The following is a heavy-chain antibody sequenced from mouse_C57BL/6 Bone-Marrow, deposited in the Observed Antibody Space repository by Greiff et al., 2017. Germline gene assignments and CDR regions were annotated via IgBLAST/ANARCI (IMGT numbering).Heavy chain of an antibody. V-gene: IGHV1-82*01. J-gene: IGHJ2*01. CDR2: IYPGDGDT. D-gene: IGHD1-1*01. Sequence: QVQLQQSGPELVKPGASVKISCKASGYAFSSSWMNWVKQRPGKGLEWIGRIYPGDGDTNYNGKFKGKATLTADESSSTAYMQLSSLTSEDSAVYFCARRLFITRYYFDYWGQGTTLTVSS. CDR1: GYAFSSSW. CDR3: ARRLFITRYYFDY.